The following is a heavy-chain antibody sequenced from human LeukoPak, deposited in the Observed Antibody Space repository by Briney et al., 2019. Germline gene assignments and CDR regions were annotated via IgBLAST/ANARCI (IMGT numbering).Heavy chain of an antibody. CDR3: AKGPDTSGYYSLDY. D-gene: IGHD3-22*01. CDR1: AFTFSSYA. V-gene: IGHV3-30-3*01. CDR2: ISYDGNNQ. J-gene: IGHJ4*02. Sequence: PGGSLRLSCAASAFTFSSYAMHWVRQAPGKGLEWVAVISYDGNNQYYADSVEGPFTISRDNSKNTLYLQMNSLRTEYTAIYYCAKGPDTSGYYSLDYWGQGTLVTVSS.